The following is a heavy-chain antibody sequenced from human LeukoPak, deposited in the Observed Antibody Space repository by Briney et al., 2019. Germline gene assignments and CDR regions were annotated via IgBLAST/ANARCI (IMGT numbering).Heavy chain of an antibody. CDR3: ARDRTWNYFDY. V-gene: IGHV3-30*03. CDR2: ISNDGSRK. CDR1: GFTFSRHG. D-gene: IGHD3-3*01. Sequence: PGGSLRLSCAPSGFTFSRHGMHWVRQAPATGLEWVAIISNDGSRKYYAHSVEGRFTISRDNSKNTPYLQMDSLRAEDTAVYYCARDRTWNYFDYWGQGTLVTVSS. J-gene: IGHJ4*02.